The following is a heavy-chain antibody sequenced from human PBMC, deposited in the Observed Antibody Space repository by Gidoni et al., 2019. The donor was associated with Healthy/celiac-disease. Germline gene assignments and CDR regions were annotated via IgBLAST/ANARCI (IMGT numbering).Heavy chain of an antibody. D-gene: IGHD4-17*01. V-gene: IGHV3-23*01. CDR2: ISGSAGST. CDR3: AKEPDYGDYFDY. CDR1: GFTFSSDA. J-gene: IGHJ4*02. Sequence: EVQLLESGGGLVQPGGSLRLSCAAPGFTFSSDAMSWVRQAPGKGLEWVSAISGSAGSTYYADSVKGRFTISRDNSKNTLYLQMNSLRAEDTAVYYCAKEPDYGDYFDYWGQGTLVTVSS.